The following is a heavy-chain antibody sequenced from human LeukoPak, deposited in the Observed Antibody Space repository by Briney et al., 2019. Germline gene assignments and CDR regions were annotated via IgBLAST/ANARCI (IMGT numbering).Heavy chain of an antibody. Sequence: TGGSLRLSCAASGFTFSSYSMNWVRQAPGKGLEWVSYISSSSSTIYYADSVKGRFTISRDNAKNSLYLQMNSLRAGDTAVYYCARVKGDYYDSSGYPDYWGQGTLVAVSS. D-gene: IGHD3-22*01. CDR3: ARVKGDYYDSSGYPDY. V-gene: IGHV3-48*01. CDR2: ISSSSSTI. CDR1: GFTFSSYS. J-gene: IGHJ4*02.